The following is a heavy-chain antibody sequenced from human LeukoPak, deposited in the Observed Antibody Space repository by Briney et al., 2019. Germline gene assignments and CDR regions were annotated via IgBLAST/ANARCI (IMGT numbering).Heavy chain of an antibody. CDR2: ISSSGSTI. Sequence: AGGSLRLSCAASGFTFSSYEVNWVRQAPGKGLEWVSYISSSGSTIYYADSVKGRFTISRDNAKNSLYLQMNSLRAEDTAVYYCAREGGTYDSSGYYQAYDAFDIWGQGTMVTVSS. V-gene: IGHV3-48*03. CDR3: AREGGTYDSSGYYQAYDAFDI. J-gene: IGHJ3*02. CDR1: GFTFSSYE. D-gene: IGHD3-22*01.